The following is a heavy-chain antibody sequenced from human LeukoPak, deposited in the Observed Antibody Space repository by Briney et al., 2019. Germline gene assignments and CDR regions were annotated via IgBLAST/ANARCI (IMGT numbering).Heavy chain of an antibody. CDR3: ARDPGSGWYVLGWFDP. CDR1: GFTFSDYY. CDR2: ISSSGSTI. D-gene: IGHD6-19*01. Sequence: SLRPSRALSGFTFSDYYMRWIRHAPGKGLEWVSYISSSGSTIYYADSVKGRFTISRDNAKNSLYLQINSLRAEGTAVYYCARDPGSGWYVLGWFDPWGQRTLVTVSS. V-gene: IGHV3-11*01. J-gene: IGHJ5*02.